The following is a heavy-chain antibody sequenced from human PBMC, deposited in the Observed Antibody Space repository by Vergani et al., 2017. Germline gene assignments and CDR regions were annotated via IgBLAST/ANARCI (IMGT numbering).Heavy chain of an antibody. V-gene: IGHV5-51*01. CDR1: GYSFTSYW. CDR2: IYPGDSDT. CDR3: ARRSREYSSGWYRNGMDV. D-gene: IGHD6-19*01. J-gene: IGHJ6*02. Sequence: EVQLVQSGAEVKKPGESLKISCKGSGYSFTSYWIGWVRQMPGKGLEWMGIIYPGDSDTRYSPSFQGQVTISADKSISTAYLQWSSLKASDTAMYYCARRSREYSSGWYRNGMDVWGQGTTVTVSS.